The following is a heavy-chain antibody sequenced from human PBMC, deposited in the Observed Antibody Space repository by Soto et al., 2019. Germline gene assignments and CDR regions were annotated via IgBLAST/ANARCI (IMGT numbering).Heavy chain of an antibody. CDR1: GGSICSYY. D-gene: IGHD6-6*01. CDR2: IYYSGST. CDR3: ARFLGEYSSSSRGYYYYYYMDV. V-gene: IGHV4-59*08. J-gene: IGHJ6*03. Sequence: PSETLSLTCTVSGGSICSYYWSWIRQPPGKGLEWIGYIYYSGSTNYNPSLKSRVTISVDTSKNQFSLKLSSVTAADTAVYYCARFLGEYSSSSRGYYYYYYMDVWGKGTTVTVSS.